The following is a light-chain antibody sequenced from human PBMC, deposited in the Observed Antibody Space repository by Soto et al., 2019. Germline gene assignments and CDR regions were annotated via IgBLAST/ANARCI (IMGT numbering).Light chain of an antibody. J-gene: IGKJ1*01. Sequence: DIQMTQSPSTLSASVGDRVTITCRASESISPRLAWYQQRPGKAPSLLIYMASSLESGVPSRFSGSGSGTEFTLTISSLQPEDFATYYCQQYNSYPWTFGQGTKVDIK. CDR2: MAS. CDR3: QQYNSYPWT. CDR1: ESISPR. V-gene: IGKV1-5*03.